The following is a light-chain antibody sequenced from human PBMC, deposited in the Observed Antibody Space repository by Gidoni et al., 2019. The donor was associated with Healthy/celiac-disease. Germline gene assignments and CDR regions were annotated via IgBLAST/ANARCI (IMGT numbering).Light chain of an antibody. Sequence: PATLSVSPGERATLSCRASQSVSSNLAWYQQKPGQAPRLLIYGASTRATGIPARFSGSGSGTEFTLTISSLQSEDFAVYYCQQYNNWPYTFGQGTKLEIK. J-gene: IGKJ2*01. CDR3: QQYNNWPYT. CDR2: GAS. CDR1: QSVSSN. V-gene: IGKV3-15*01.